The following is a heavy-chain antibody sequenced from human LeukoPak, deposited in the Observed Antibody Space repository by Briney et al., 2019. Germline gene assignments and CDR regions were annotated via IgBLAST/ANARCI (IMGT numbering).Heavy chain of an antibody. D-gene: IGHD3-16*01. CDR3: TKGAGWLIDY. CDR2: FYNSGRS. CDR1: DDSISDYY. V-gene: IGHV4-59*01. Sequence: SETLSLTCTVSDDSISDYYRGWIRQPPGKGLEWIGYFYNSGRSTYNPSLKSRVTISADTSKNHFSLKLNSVTTADTAVYYCTKGAGWLIDYWGQGILVTVSS. J-gene: IGHJ4*02.